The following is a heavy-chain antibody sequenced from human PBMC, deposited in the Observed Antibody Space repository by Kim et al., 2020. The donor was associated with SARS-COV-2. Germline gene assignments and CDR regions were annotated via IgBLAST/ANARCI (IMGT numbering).Heavy chain of an antibody. J-gene: IGHJ5*02. Sequence: GGSLRLSCAASGFTFSSYSMNWVRQAPGKGLEWVSSISSSSSYIYYADSVKGRFTISRDNAKNSLYLQMNSLRAEDTAVYYCAGLLWFGELFSGWFDPWGQGTLVTVSS. CDR3: AGLLWFGELFSGWFDP. CDR1: GFTFSSYS. V-gene: IGHV3-21*01. D-gene: IGHD3-10*01. CDR2: ISSSSSYI.